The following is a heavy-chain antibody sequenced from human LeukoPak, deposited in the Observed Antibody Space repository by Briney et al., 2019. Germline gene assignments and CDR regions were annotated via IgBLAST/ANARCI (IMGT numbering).Heavy chain of an antibody. V-gene: IGHV1-18*01. D-gene: IGHD6-19*01. Sequence: ASVKVSCKASGYPFTSYGISWVRQAPGQGLEWMGWISAYNGNTNYAQKLQGRVTMTTDTSTSTAYMELRSLRSDDTAVYYCARSVAPYNYFDYWGQGTLVTVSS. CDR1: GYPFTSYG. J-gene: IGHJ4*02. CDR3: ARSVAPYNYFDY. CDR2: ISAYNGNT.